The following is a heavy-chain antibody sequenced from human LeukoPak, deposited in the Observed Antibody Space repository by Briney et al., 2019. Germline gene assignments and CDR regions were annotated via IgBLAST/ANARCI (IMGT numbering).Heavy chain of an antibody. CDR3: ARDQYYDFWSGYYPAPKSYYYGMDV. V-gene: IGHV1-46*01. Sequence: GASVKVSCKASGYTFTSYYMHWVRQAPGQGLEWMGIINPSGGSTSYAQKFQGRVTMTRDTSTSTVYMELSSLRSEDTAVYYCARDQYYDFWSGYYPAPKSYYYGMDVWGQGTTVTVSS. D-gene: IGHD3-3*01. CDR1: GYTFTSYY. J-gene: IGHJ6*02. CDR2: INPSGGST.